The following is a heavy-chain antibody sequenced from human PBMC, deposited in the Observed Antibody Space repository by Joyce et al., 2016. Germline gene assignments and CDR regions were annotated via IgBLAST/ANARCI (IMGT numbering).Heavy chain of an antibody. V-gene: IGHV3-21*01. CDR1: GSTFNSSS. CDR2: ISATSYYI. Sequence: QLVESGGGVVKAGGSLRLSCEASGSTFNSSSMSWFRQGPGKGLEWVAAISATSYYIFHAETVRGRFTVSRDNAKKTLYLQMNSLRAEDSAVFYCARGGISYYYAMDVWGQGTTVTVSS. CDR3: ARGGISYYYAMDV. J-gene: IGHJ6*02. D-gene: IGHD3-16*01.